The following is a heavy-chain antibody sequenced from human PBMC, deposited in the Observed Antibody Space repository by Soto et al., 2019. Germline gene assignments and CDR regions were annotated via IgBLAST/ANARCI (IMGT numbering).Heavy chain of an antibody. D-gene: IGHD6-13*01. CDR1: GFTFSSYG. V-gene: IGHV3-30*18. Sequence: GGSLRLSCAASGFTFSSYGMHWVRQAPGKGLEWVAVISYDGSNKYYADSVKGRFTISRDNSKNTLYLQMNSLRAEDTAVYYCAKDDEMYSSSWSFDYWGQGTLVTVSS. CDR3: AKDDEMYSSSWSFDY. J-gene: IGHJ4*02. CDR2: ISYDGSNK.